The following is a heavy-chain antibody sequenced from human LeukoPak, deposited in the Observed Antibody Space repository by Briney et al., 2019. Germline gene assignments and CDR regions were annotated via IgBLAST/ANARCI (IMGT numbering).Heavy chain of an antibody. CDR3: ARVTGSFLAFDI. J-gene: IGHJ3*02. Sequence: SETLSLTCTVSGGSISSSSYYWGWIRQPPGKGLEWIGSIYYSGSTYYNPSLKSRVTISVDTSKNQFSLRLSSVTAADTAVYYCARVTGSFLAFDIWGQGTMVTVSS. CDR2: IYYSGST. V-gene: IGHV4-39*07. CDR1: GGSISSSSYY. D-gene: IGHD1-26*01.